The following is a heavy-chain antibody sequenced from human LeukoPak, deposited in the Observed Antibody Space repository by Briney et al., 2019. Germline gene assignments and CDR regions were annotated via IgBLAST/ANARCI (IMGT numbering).Heavy chain of an antibody. J-gene: IGHJ4*02. Sequence: ASVKVSCKASGYTFTSYYMHWVRQAPGQGLEWMGIINPSGGSTSYAQKFQGRVTMTRDPSTSTVYMELSSLRSEDTAVYYCARDGDSSGYSQTFDYWGQGTLVTVSS. V-gene: IGHV1-46*01. D-gene: IGHD3-22*01. CDR1: GYTFTSYY. CDR3: ARDGDSSGYSQTFDY. CDR2: INPSGGST.